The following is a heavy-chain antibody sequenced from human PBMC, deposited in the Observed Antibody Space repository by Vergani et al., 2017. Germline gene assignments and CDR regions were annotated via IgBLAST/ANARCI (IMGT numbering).Heavy chain of an antibody. CDR1: GGSFSGYY. V-gene: IGHV4-34*01. J-gene: IGHJ3*02. CDR2: INHSGST. Sequence: QVQLQQWGAGLLKPSETLSLTCAVYGGSFSGYYWSWIRQPPGKGLEWIGEINHSGSTNYNPSLKSRVTISVDTSKNQFSLKLSSVTAADTAVYYCARGLRITMIYHPGRAFEIWGQGTMVTVSS. CDR3: ARGLRITMIYHPGRAFEI. D-gene: IGHD3-22*01.